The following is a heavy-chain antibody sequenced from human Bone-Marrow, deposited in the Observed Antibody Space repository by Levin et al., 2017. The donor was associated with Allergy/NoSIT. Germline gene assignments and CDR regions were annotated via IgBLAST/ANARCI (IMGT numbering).Heavy chain of an antibody. CDR2: IIPLFGTA. CDR1: GGSFTNYG. V-gene: IGHV1-69*13. CDR3: AKATTRAFYFGVDV. J-gene: IGHJ6*02. Sequence: SVKVSCKASGGSFTNYGINWVRQAPGQGLEWMGGIIPLFGTANYAQKFQGRITITADESTTTAFLELSSLRSEDTALYYCAKATTRAFYFGVDVWGQGTTLIVSS. D-gene: IGHD1/OR15-1a*01.